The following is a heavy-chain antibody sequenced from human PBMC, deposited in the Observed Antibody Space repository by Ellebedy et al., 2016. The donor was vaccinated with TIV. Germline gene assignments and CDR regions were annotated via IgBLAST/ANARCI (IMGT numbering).Heavy chain of an antibody. J-gene: IGHJ6*02. V-gene: IGHV1-2*02. CDR2: INPNSGGT. CDR1: GYTFTGYY. CDR3: AREVAGTFYYYYYGMDV. Sequence: ASVKVSCXASGYTFTGYYMHWVRQAPGQGLEWMGWINPNSGGTNYAQKFQGRVTMTRDTSISTAYMELSRLRSDDTAVYYCAREVAGTFYYYYYGMDVWGQGTTVTVSS. D-gene: IGHD6-19*01.